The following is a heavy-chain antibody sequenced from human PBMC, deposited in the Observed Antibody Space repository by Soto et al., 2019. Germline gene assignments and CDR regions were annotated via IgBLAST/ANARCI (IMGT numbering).Heavy chain of an antibody. CDR3: ARWIVGDSLDY. V-gene: IGHV4-59*01. CDR2: NSGTA. D-gene: IGHD1-26*01. CDR1: GVSMSSSL. Sequence: QVQLQESGPGLVKPSETLSLTCSVSGVSMSSSLWSWIRQPPGKGLEWLGYNSGTAHYNPFLKSRVTISLETSKNQFSLNLSSVTAAETARYFCARWIVGDSLDYWGQGIPVTVSS. J-gene: IGHJ4*02.